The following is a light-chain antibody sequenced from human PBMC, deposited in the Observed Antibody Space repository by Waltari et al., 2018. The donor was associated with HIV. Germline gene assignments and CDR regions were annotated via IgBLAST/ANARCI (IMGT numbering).Light chain of an antibody. V-gene: IGLV2-14*01. CDR3: TSQTDRGTFV. J-gene: IGLJ1*01. CDR1: SSDVGAYNY. Sequence: QSALTQPASVSGSPAQSVTISCPGTSSDVGAYNYVSWYQQHPGKVPKLMIYQVRNRPSGISDRFSGSKSGNTASLIISGLQAEDEADYYCTSQTDRGTFVFGPGTKVTVL. CDR2: QVR.